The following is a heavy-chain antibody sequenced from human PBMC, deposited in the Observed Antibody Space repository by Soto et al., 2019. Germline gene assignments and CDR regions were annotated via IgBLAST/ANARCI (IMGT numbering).Heavy chain of an antibody. D-gene: IGHD6-6*01. CDR2: IYYSVST. CDR1: GGSVSSVSXX. J-gene: IGHJ4*02. Sequence: SETLSLTCTVSGGSVSSVSXXXSWILQPPGKGLEWIGYIYYSVSTSYNPSLKSRVTMSVDTSKNQFSLKLSSVTAADTAVYYCARHLEDSSSCQFEYWGQGTMVTVSS. CDR3: ARHLEDSSSCQFEY. V-gene: IGHV4-61*01.